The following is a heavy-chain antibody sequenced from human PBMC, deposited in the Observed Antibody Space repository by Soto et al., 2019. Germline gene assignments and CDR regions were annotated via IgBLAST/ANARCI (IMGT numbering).Heavy chain of an antibody. V-gene: IGHV3-7*01. CDR1: GFTFSSYW. Sequence: VQLVESGGGLVQPGGSLRLSCAASGFTFSSYWMSWVRQAPGKGLEWVANIKQDGSEKYYVDSVKGRFTISRDNAKNSLYLQMNSLRAEDTAVYYCARDRRDFWSGYYVFDPWGQGTLVTVSS. CDR2: IKQDGSEK. D-gene: IGHD3-3*01. CDR3: ARDRRDFWSGYYVFDP. J-gene: IGHJ5*02.